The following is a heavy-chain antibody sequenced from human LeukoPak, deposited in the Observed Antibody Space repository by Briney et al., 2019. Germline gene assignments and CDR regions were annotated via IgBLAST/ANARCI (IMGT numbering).Heavy chain of an antibody. D-gene: IGHD2-2*01. CDR3: ARDLQTYCSSTSCYSSDAFDI. CDR1: GYTFTSYY. J-gene: IGHJ3*02. Sequence: ASVKVSCKASGYTFTSYYMHWVRQAPGQGLEWMGIINPSGGSTSYAQKFQGRVTMTRDMSTSTVYMELSSLRSEDTAVYYCARDLQTYCSSTSCYSSDAFDIWGQGTMVNVSS. V-gene: IGHV1-46*01. CDR2: INPSGGST.